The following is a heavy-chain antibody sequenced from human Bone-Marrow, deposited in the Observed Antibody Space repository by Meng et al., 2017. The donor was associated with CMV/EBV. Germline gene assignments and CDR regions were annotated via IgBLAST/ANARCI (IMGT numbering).Heavy chain of an antibody. CDR1: GGSISSYF. J-gene: IGHJ2*01. CDR2: IYYSGST. Sequence: SETLSLTCTVSGGSISSYFWSWIRQPPGKGLEWIGYIYYSGSTNYNPSLKSRVTISVDTSKNQFSLKLSSVTAADTAVYYCARAGDPVKWYFDLWGRGTLVTVSS. CDR3: ARAGDPVKWYFDL. V-gene: IGHV4-59*01.